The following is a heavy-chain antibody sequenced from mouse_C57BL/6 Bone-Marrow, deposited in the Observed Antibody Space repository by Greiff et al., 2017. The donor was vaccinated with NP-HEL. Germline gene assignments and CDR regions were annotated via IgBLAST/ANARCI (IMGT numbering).Heavy chain of an antibody. CDR2: IDPSDSYT. Sequence: QVQLQQPGAELVRPGTSVKLSCKASGYTFTSYWMHWVKQRPGQGLEWIGVIDPSDSYTNYHQKFKGKATLTVDTATSTAYMQLSSLTSEDTAIYYWARDSTMVKLFAYWGQGTLVTVSA. V-gene: IGHV1-59*01. J-gene: IGHJ3*01. D-gene: IGHD2-2*01. CDR3: ARDSTMVKLFAY. CDR1: GYTFTSYW.